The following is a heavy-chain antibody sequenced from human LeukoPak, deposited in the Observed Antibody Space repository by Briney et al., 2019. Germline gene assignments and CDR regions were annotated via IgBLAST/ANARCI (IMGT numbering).Heavy chain of an antibody. V-gene: IGHV3-30*18. J-gene: IGHJ4*02. CDR2: ISNSGENT. Sequence: GGPLRLSCAASGFTFSSYSMQWVRQTPGKGLEWVGIISNSGENTFYGEAVKGRFTISRDNSQNTLYLQMNSLRPEDTAVYYCAKGGASVTRYVDYWGQGTLVTVSS. CDR1: GFTFSSYS. CDR3: AKGGASVTRYVDY. D-gene: IGHD4-17*01.